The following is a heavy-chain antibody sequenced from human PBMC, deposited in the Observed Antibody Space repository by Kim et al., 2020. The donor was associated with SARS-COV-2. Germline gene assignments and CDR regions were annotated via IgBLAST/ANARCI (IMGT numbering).Heavy chain of an antibody. Sequence: SETLSLTCTVSGGSISSGGYYWSWIRQHPGKGLEWIGYIYYSGSTYYNPSLKSRVTISVDTSKNQFSLKLSSVTAADTAVYYCARYVVVPAAIRGGYYYYYGMDVWGQGTTVTVSS. J-gene: IGHJ6*02. D-gene: IGHD2-2*02. V-gene: IGHV4-31*03. CDR2: IYYSGST. CDR1: GGSISSGGYY. CDR3: ARYVVVPAAIRGGYYYYYGMDV.